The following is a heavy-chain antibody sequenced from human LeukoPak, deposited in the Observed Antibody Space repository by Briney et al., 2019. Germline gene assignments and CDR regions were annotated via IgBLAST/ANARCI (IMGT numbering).Heavy chain of an antibody. Sequence: PGGSLRLSCAASGFIFSDHYMGWVRQVPGKGLEWVSSITSSSSYIYYADSVKGRFTISRDNAKNSLYLQMNSLRAEDTAVYYCAREMLAAVAAQSWGQGTLVTVSS. CDR1: GFIFSDHY. J-gene: IGHJ5*02. CDR3: AREMLAAVAAQS. V-gene: IGHV3-21*01. CDR2: ITSSSSYI. D-gene: IGHD6-19*01.